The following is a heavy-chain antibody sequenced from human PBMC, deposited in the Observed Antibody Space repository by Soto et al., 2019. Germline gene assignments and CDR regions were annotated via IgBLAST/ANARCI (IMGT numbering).Heavy chain of an antibody. J-gene: IGHJ4*02. D-gene: IGHD3-9*01. V-gene: IGHV4-34*02. Sequence: QVQLQQWGAGLLKPSETLSLTCAVYGGSFSDYYWSWIRQPPGKGLEWIGEINHRGSTNYNPSLKNRVTISVDTSKNQFSLKMSSVTAADTAVYYCASVGLRSFEPFDYWGQGTLVTVSS. CDR2: INHRGST. CDR3: ASVGLRSFEPFDY. CDR1: GGSFSDYY.